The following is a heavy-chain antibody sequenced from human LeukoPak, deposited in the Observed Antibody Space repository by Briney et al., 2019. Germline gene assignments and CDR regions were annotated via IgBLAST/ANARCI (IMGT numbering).Heavy chain of an antibody. Sequence: GGSLRLSCAASGLTLSKYGIHWVRQAPGKGLEWVAVVSYDGSNKNYIDSMKGRFIISRDNYNSTVYLQMNSLRAEDTAVYYCATSTAGYCSGRICSPYYFHYGINVWGPGTTVVVSS. J-gene: IGHJ6*01. CDR2: VSYDGSNK. CDR3: ATSTAGYCSGRICSPYYFHYGINV. D-gene: IGHD2-15*01. V-gene: IGHV3-30*03. CDR1: GLTLSKYG.